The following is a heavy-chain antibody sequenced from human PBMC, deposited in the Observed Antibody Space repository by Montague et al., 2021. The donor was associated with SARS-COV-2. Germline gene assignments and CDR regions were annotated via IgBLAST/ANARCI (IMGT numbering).Heavy chain of an antibody. Sequence: SLRLSCAASGFTLSSYAMNWVRQAPGKGLEWVSSISSSDDTTYYADAVKGRFTISRDSSKNTLYLQMNSLRVEETDVYYCAKGCTSWTRGLFDYWGQGSLVTVSS. V-gene: IGHV3-23*01. D-gene: IGHD6-13*01. CDR2: ISSSDDTT. CDR3: AKGCTSWTRGLFDY. J-gene: IGHJ4*02. CDR1: GFTLSSYA.